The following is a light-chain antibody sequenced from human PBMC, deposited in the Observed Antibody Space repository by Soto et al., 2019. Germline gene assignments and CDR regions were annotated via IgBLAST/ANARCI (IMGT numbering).Light chain of an antibody. J-gene: IGKJ1*01. CDR2: GAL. CDR1: QSISSN. Sequence: EMVMPQSPATLSVSPGERATLSCRASQSISSNLAWYPQKPGQAPRHLISGALTRAADIPARFSGSGSGTAFTLTISRLQSEDFAVHYCQEYNNWRRTFGQGTKVDIK. CDR3: QEYNNWRRT. V-gene: IGKV3-15*01.